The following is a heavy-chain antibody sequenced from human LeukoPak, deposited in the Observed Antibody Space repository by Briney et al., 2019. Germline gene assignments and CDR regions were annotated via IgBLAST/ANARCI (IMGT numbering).Heavy chain of an antibody. V-gene: IGHV3-74*01. Sequence: SGGSLRLSCAASGFTFSNFWMHWVRQAPGKGLGWVSQTNTDGRITNYADSAKGRFTISRDNAEKTLHLQKESLRVDDTAVYYCVRGRGKYYYDLGPAFNIWGQGTMVTVSS. CDR2: TNTDGRIT. CDR3: VRGRGKYYYDLGPAFNI. D-gene: IGHD3/OR15-3a*01. J-gene: IGHJ3*02. CDR1: GFTFSNFW.